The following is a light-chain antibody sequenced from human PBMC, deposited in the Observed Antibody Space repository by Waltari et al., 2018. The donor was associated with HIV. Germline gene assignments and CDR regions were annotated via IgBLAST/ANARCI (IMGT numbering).Light chain of an antibody. CDR3: QHYDGLPIT. CDR1: QAIRNF. CDR2: DAS. J-gene: IGKJ3*01. V-gene: IGKV1-33*01. Sequence: DIQMTQSPSSLSASIGDRVTITFQASQAIRNFLNWYQQKPGKAPELLIHDASNLETGVPSMFSGSSSGTHCTLTISGLQPEEIATYVCQHYDGLPITFGPGTKLEVK.